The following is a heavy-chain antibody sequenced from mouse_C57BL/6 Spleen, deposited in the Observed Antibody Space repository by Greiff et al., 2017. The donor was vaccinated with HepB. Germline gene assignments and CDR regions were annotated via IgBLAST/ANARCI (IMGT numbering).Heavy chain of an antibody. J-gene: IGHJ2*01. V-gene: IGHV1-80*01. CDR1: GYAFSSYW. Sequence: VNLVESGAELVKPGASVKISCKASGYAFSSYWMNWVKQRPGKGLEWIGQIYPGDGDTNYNGKFKGKATLTADKSSSTAYMQLSSLTSEDSAVYFCAREGANWGYFDYWGQGTTLTVSS. CDR2: IYPGDGDT. D-gene: IGHD4-1*01. CDR3: AREGANWGYFDY.